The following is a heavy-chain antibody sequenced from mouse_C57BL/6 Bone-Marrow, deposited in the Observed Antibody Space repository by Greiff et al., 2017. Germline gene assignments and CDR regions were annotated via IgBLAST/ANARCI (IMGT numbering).Heavy chain of an antibody. V-gene: IGHV1-64*01. CDR1: GYTFTSYW. Sequence: QVQLQQSGAELVKPGASVKLSCKASGYTFTSYWMHWVKQRPGQGLEWIGMINPNSGSTNYNEKFKSKATLTVDKSYSTAYMQLRSRTSEDSAVYYFASSGGYDYAYYIYYWGQGTTLTVSS. J-gene: IGHJ2*01. D-gene: IGHD2-4*01. CDR3: ASSGGYDYAYYIYY. CDR2: INPNSGST.